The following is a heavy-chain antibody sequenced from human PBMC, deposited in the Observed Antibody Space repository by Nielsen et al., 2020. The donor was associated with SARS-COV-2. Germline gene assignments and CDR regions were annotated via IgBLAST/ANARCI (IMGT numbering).Heavy chain of an antibody. J-gene: IGHJ4*02. D-gene: IGHD3/OR15-3a*01. Sequence: ASVKVSCKVSGGALTLFSMHWVRQAPGQGLEWMGRINPNSGGTNYAQKFQGRVTMTRDTSISTAYMELSRLRSDDTAVYYCARGRTGTPFVGWGQGTLVTVSS. CDR2: INPNSGGT. V-gene: IGHV1-2*06. CDR3: ARGRTGTPFVG. CDR1: GGALTLFS.